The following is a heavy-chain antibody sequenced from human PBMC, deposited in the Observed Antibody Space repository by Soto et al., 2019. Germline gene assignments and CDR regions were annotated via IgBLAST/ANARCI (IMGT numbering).Heavy chain of an antibody. Sequence: GGLLRLSFADSGFTFSSYWMNWVRQAPGKGLEWLANIKQDGSEKYYVDSVKGRFNISRDNGKNSLYLKMNSLRAEDTAVYYCARVVVARDYWGQGTLVTVSS. J-gene: IGHJ4*02. V-gene: IGHV3-7*03. D-gene: IGHD2-15*01. CDR3: ARVVVARDY. CDR2: IKQDGSEK. CDR1: GFTFSSYW.